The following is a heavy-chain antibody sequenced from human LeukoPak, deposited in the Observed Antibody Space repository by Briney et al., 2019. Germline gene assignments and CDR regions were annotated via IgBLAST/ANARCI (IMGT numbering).Heavy chain of an antibody. Sequence: ASVKVSCKASGYTFTNYGITWVRQAPGQGLEWMGWISASNGDTHYSEKFQDRITVTTDTSTSTAYIELRSLVSDDTAVYYCARGGFYDNTFDYWGQGTLVTVSS. V-gene: IGHV1-18*01. CDR1: GYTFTNYG. D-gene: IGHD3-22*01. CDR2: ISASNGDT. CDR3: ARGGFYDNTFDY. J-gene: IGHJ4*02.